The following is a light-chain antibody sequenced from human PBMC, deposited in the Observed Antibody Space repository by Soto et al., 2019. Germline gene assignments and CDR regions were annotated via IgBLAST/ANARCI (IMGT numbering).Light chain of an antibody. CDR3: QKYSGPPYT. CDR1: QSIRNY. J-gene: IGKJ2*01. V-gene: IGKV1-27*01. Sequence: DIQMTQSPSSLSASVGDRVTITCRASQSIRNYLAWYQQKPGKVPKLLIYTASTLQSGVPSRFSGSGSGTDFTLTISSLQHEDVATYYYQKYSGPPYTFGQGTKLEIK. CDR2: TAS.